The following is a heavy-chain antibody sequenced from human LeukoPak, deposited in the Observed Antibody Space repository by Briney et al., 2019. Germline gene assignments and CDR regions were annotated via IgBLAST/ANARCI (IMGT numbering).Heavy chain of an antibody. CDR2: IYSSGST. D-gene: IGHD3-16*02. Sequence: SETLSLTCTVSGDSIRTYYWNWIRQPAGKGLEWIGRIYSSGSTYYNPTLKSRVSMSVDTSKNQFSLKLSSVTAADTAVYYCARTNYDYVWGSYRPWGPFDYWGQGTLVTVSS. V-gene: IGHV4-4*07. CDR3: ARTNYDYVWGSYRPWGPFDY. J-gene: IGHJ4*02. CDR1: GDSIRTYY.